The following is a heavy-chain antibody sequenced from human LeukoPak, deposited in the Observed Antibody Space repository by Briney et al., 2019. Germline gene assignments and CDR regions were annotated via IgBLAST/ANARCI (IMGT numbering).Heavy chain of an antibody. CDR3: ARVLDPNYGMDV. J-gene: IGHJ6*02. D-gene: IGHD1-1*01. CDR2: MNPNSGNT. V-gene: IGHV1-8*01. CDR1: GYTFTSYD. Sequence: GASVTVTCKASGYTFTSYDIYWLRQATAQGLEWMGWMNPNSGNTGYAQKFQGRVTMTRNTSISTAYMELSSLRSGDTAVHYCARVLDPNYGMDVWGQGTTVTVSS.